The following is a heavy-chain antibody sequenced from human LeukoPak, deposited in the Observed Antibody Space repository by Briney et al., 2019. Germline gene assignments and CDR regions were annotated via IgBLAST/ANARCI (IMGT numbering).Heavy chain of an antibody. D-gene: IGHD3-10*01. Sequence: SETLSLTCAVPGGSFTAYYWIWIRQPPGKGLEWIGAINHSGSANYNPSLKSRVTISVDTSKNQFSLRLRSVTAADTAVYFCARSPPRGDYSGSASHYNRWGPGTLVTVSS. CDR2: INHSGSA. CDR1: GGSFTAYY. V-gene: IGHV4-34*01. J-gene: IGHJ4*02. CDR3: ARSPPRGDYSGSASHYNR.